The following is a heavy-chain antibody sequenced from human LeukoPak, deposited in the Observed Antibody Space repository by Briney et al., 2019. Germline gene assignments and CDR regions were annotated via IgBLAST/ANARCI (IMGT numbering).Heavy chain of an antibody. CDR2: ISSNGGST. D-gene: IGHD6-19*01. V-gene: IGHV3-64*01. J-gene: IGHJ4*02. CDR3: ACLAVAGRVH. Sequence: PGGSLRLSCAASGFTFSSYAMHWVRQAPGKGLEYVSAISSNGGSTYYANSVKGRFTISRDNSKNTLYLQMGSLRAEDMAVYYCACLAVAGRVHWGQGTLVTVSS. CDR1: GFTFSSYA.